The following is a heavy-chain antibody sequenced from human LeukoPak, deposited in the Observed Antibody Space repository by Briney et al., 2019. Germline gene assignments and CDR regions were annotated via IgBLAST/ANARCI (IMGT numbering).Heavy chain of an antibody. D-gene: IGHD1-26*01. J-gene: IGHJ4*02. CDR3: AREVGVVGATCDY. CDR1: GFTFSSYE. CDR2: ISSSGSTK. Sequence: PGGSLRLSCAASGFTFSSYEMNWVRQAPGKGLEWVSYISSSGSTKYYADSVKGQFTISRDNAKNSLYLQMNSLRAEDTAVYYCAREVGVVGATCDYWGQGTLVTVSS. V-gene: IGHV3-48*03.